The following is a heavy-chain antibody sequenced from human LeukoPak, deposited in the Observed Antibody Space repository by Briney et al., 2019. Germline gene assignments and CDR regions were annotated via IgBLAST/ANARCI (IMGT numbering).Heavy chain of an antibody. J-gene: IGHJ4*02. Sequence: PGGSLRLSCAASGFTFSSYAMHWVRQAPGKGLEWVAVISYDGSNKYYADSVKGRFTISRDNSKNTLYLQMNSLRAEDTAVYYCAKSSGYDNGGYFDYWGQGTLVTVSS. CDR3: AKSSGYDNGGYFDY. D-gene: IGHD5-12*01. CDR2: ISYDGSNK. V-gene: IGHV3-30-3*01. CDR1: GFTFSSYA.